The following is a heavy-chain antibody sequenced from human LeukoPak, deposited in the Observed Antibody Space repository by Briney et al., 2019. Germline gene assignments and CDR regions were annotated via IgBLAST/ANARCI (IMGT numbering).Heavy chain of an antibody. V-gene: IGHV3-74*01. CDR1: GFTFSSYW. Sequence: GGSLRLSCAASGFTFSSYWMHWVRQAPGKGLVWVSRVNTDGRSTSYADSVKGRFTISRDNAKNTLYLQMNSLRAEDTAVYYCAKPYGSGYSYFDSWGQGALVTVSS. D-gene: IGHD6-19*01. CDR3: AKPYGSGYSYFDS. J-gene: IGHJ4*02. CDR2: VNTDGRST.